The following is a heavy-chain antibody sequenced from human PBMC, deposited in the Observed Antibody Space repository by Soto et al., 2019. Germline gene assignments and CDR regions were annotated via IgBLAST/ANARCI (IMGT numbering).Heavy chain of an antibody. CDR3: ARDGRWYSSGWSVPHAFDI. Sequence: QVQLVESGGGVVQPGRSLRLSCAASGFTFSSYGMHWVRQAPGKGLEWVAVIWYDGSNKYYADSVKGRFTISRDNSKNTLYLQMNSLRAEDTAVYYCARDGRWYSSGWSVPHAFDIWGQGTMVTVSS. CDR2: IWYDGSNK. J-gene: IGHJ3*02. D-gene: IGHD6-19*01. V-gene: IGHV3-33*01. CDR1: GFTFSSYG.